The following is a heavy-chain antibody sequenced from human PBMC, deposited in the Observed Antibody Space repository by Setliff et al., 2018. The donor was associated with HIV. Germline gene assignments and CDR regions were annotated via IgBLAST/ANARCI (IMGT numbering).Heavy chain of an antibody. J-gene: IGHJ3*01. Sequence: GASVKVSCKASGYTFTGYIIHWVRQAPGQGLEWVGWINPYSGDTTFAHKFRGRVTMTRDTSTSTAYMELSSLRFDDTAVYYCARLSVEDGFDVWGQGTLVTVS. CDR1: GYTFTGYI. V-gene: IGHV1-2*02. CDR2: INPYSGDT. CDR3: ARLSVEDGFDV.